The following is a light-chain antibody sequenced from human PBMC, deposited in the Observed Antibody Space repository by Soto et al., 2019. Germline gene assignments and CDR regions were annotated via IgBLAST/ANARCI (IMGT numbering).Light chain of an antibody. Sequence: DIRMTQSPSSLSASVGDRVTITCRAGQYIGRYLNWYQQKPGKAHKLLIYAASSLHSGVPSRFSGSGSWTDFTLTNSSLQTEEFATYSCQPNYSTPLTFGGGTKVESK. CDR1: QYIGRY. CDR2: AAS. V-gene: IGKV1-39*01. J-gene: IGKJ4*01. CDR3: QPNYSTPLT.